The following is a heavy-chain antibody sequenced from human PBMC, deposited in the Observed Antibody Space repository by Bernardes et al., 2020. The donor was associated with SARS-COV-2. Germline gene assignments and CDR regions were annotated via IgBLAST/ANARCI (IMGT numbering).Heavy chain of an antibody. CDR1: GFTFSSYS. V-gene: IGHV3-21*01. D-gene: IGHD2-2*01. CDR3: ARDLGGALGYCSSTSCPDAFDI. Sequence: SLRLSCAASGFTFSSYSMNWVRQAPGKGLEWVSSISSSSSYIYYADSVKGRFTISRDNAKNSLYLQMNSLRAEDTAVYYCARDLGGALGYCSSTSCPDAFDIWGQGTMVTVSS. CDR2: ISSSSSYI. J-gene: IGHJ3*02.